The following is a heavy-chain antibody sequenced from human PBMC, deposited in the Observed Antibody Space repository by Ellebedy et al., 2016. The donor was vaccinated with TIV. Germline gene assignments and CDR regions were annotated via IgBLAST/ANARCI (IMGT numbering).Heavy chain of an antibody. CDR2: IHYSGTT. CDR3: ARGGARGMLTGNYFDF. J-gene: IGHJ4*02. CDR1: GGSVNNYS. Sequence: MPSETLSLTCAVSGGSVNNYSWNWIRQPPGKRLEWIAYIHYSGTTNYNPSLKSRVTISVDTSKNQFSLKLTSVTAADTAMYYCARGGARGMLTGNYFDFWGQGTLVTVSS. V-gene: IGHV4-59*02. D-gene: IGHD3-9*01.